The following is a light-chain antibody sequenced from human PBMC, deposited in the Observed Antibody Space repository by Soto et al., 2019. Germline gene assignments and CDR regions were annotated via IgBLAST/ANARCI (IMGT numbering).Light chain of an antibody. Sequence: QSALTQPASVSGSPGQSITISCTGTSSDIGAYNYVSWYQQYPGKAPRLLIYAVSNRPSGVSDRFSGSKSGNTASLTISGLQAEDEAHYYCCSYTSSSTLVFGGGTKLTVL. V-gene: IGLV2-14*01. CDR3: CSYTSSSTLV. CDR2: AVS. J-gene: IGLJ2*01. CDR1: SSDIGAYNY.